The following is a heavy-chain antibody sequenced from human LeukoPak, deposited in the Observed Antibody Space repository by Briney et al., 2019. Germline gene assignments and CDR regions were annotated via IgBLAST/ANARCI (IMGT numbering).Heavy chain of an antibody. CDR2: IRSKANSYAT. CDR3: TRGIRDYYYYYYMDV. V-gene: IGHV3-73*01. D-gene: IGHD2-21*01. Sequence: TGGSLTLSCAASGFTFSGSAMHWVRQASGKGLEWVGRIRSKANSYATAYAASVKGRFTISRDDSKNTAYLQMNSLKTEDTAVYYCTRGIRDYYYYYYMDVWGKGTTVTVSS. CDR1: GFTFSGSA. J-gene: IGHJ6*03.